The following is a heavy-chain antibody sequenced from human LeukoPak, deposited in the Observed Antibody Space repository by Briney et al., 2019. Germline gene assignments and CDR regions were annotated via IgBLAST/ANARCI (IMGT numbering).Heavy chain of an antibody. V-gene: IGHV3-30*03. CDR2: ISYDGSDK. Sequence: GGSLRLSCAASRFTFSNYVMHWVRQAPGKGLEWVAVISYDGSDKYYADSVKGRFTISRDNSKNTLYLQMNSLRAEDTAVYYCARADGYSYDYYYYYYMDVWGKGTTVTVSS. CDR1: RFTFSNYV. CDR3: ARADGYSYDYYYYYYMDV. D-gene: IGHD5-18*01. J-gene: IGHJ6*03.